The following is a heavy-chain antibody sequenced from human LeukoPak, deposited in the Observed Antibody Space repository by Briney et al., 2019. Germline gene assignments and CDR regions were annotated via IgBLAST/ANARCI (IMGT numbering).Heavy chain of an antibody. J-gene: IGHJ4*02. V-gene: IGHV1-18*01. CDR3: ARDPREEGGHY. CDR1: GYTFTSYG. Sequence: VASVTVSFKGSGYTFTSYGISWVRQAPGQGMERMGWISAYYVNTNSAQKLQGRVTMTTDTSTSTAYMELRSLRSDDTAVYYCARDPREEGGHYWGQGTLVTVSS. D-gene: IGHD5-24*01. CDR2: ISAYYVNT.